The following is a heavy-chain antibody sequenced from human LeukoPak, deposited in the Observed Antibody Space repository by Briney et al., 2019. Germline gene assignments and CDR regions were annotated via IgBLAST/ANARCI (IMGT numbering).Heavy chain of an antibody. Sequence: PGGSLRLSCAASGFSFRSFAMHWVRQAPGKGLEWVAAISYDGTNKYYADSVKGRFTISRDNAKNTLNLQMNSLRAEDTAVYYCARGRGVSLDYWGQGALVTVSS. CDR3: ARGRGVSLDY. CDR2: ISYDGTNK. V-gene: IGHV3-30*04. CDR1: GFSFRSFA. J-gene: IGHJ4*02. D-gene: IGHD3-10*01.